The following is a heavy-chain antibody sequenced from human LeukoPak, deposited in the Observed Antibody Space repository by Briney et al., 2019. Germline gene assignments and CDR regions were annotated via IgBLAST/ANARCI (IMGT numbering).Heavy chain of an antibody. Sequence: ASVKVSCKASGGTFISYAISWVRQAPGQGLEWMGGIIPIFGTANYAQKFQGRVTITADESTSTAYMELSSLRSEDTAVYYCARDILRFLEWRPDWFDPWGQGTLVTVSS. D-gene: IGHD3-3*01. J-gene: IGHJ5*02. V-gene: IGHV1-69*13. CDR1: GGTFISYA. CDR2: IIPIFGTA. CDR3: ARDILRFLEWRPDWFDP.